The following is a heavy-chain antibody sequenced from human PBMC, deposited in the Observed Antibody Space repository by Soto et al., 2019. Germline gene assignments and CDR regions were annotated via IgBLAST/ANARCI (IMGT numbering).Heavy chain of an antibody. CDR3: ARDSDGLYYYDSSGYYY. Sequence: XSVKVSCKASGYTFTSYGISWVRQAPGQGLEWMGWISAYNGNTNYAQKLQGRVTMTTDTSTSTAYMELRSLRSDDTAVYYCARDSDGLYYYDSSGYYYWGQGTLVTVSS. J-gene: IGHJ4*02. V-gene: IGHV1-18*04. D-gene: IGHD3-22*01. CDR1: GYTFTSYG. CDR2: ISAYNGNT.